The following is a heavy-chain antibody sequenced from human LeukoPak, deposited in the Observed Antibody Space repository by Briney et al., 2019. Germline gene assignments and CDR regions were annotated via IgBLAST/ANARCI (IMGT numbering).Heavy chain of an antibody. CDR1: GGTFSSYA. J-gene: IGHJ1*01. CDR2: IIPIFGTA. V-gene: IGHV1-69*13. Sequence: ASVKVSCKASGGTFSSYAISWVRQAPGQGLEWMGGIIPIFGTANYAQKFQSRVTITADESTSTAYMELSSLRSEDTAVYYCAIRYCSGGSCYFEYFQHWGQGTLVTVSS. D-gene: IGHD2-15*01. CDR3: AIRYCSGGSCYFEYFQH.